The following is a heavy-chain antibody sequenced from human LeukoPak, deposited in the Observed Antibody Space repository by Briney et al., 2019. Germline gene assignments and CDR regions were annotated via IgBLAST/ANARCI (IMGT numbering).Heavy chain of an antibody. J-gene: IGHJ4*02. CDR1: GGSFSGYL. D-gene: IGHD2-2*01. V-gene: IGHV4-34*01. Sequence: PSETLSLTCAVYGGSFSGYLWSWIRQPPGKGLEWIGEINRSGSTNYNPSLKSRVTISVDTSKNQFSLKLASVTAADTAVYYCAREYCSSTSCHGYLDYWGQGTLVTVSS. CDR3: AREYCSSTSCHGYLDY. CDR2: INRSGST.